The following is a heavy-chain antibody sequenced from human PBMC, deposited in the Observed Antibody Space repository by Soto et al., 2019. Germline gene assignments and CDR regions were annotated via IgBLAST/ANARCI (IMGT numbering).Heavy chain of an antibody. CDR1: GLIFSNYA. D-gene: IGHD2-21*02. J-gene: IGHJ6*02. CDR3: AKDRGNGDTPNIYSSYGIEV. CDR2: ISGNGGET. Sequence: EVQLLDSGGGLVQPGGSLRLSCAASGLIFSNYAMTWVRQAPGKGLEWVSTISGNGGETFYADSVQGRITISRDNSEKTMYRQMTWLRVDYSAVYYCAKDRGNGDTPNIYSSYGIEVWGQGTTVTVSS. V-gene: IGHV3-23*01.